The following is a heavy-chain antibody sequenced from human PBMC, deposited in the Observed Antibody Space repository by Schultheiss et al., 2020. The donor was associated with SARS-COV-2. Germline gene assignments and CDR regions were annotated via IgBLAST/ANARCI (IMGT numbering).Heavy chain of an antibody. J-gene: IGHJ6*02. CDR3: ARDQTYYDFWSGYYRYYYYGMDV. V-gene: IGHV3-48*04. CDR2: ISSSGSTI. CDR1: GFTFRDYG. Sequence: GESLKISCAASGFTFRDYGMHWVRQAPGKGLEWVSYISSSGSTIYYADSVKGRFTISRDNAKNSLYLQMNSLRAEDTAVYYCARDQTYYDFWSGYYRYYYYGMDVWGQGTTVTVSS. D-gene: IGHD3-3*01.